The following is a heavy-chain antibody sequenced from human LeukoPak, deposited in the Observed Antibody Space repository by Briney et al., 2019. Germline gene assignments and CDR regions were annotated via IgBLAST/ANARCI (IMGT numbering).Heavy chain of an antibody. D-gene: IGHD6-6*01. CDR1: GFTFSSYA. CDR2: ISYDGSNK. Sequence: GGSLRLSCAASGFTFSSYAMHWVRQAPGKGLEWVAVISYDGSNKYYADSVKGRFTIPRDNSKNTLYLQMNSLRAEDTAVYYCATGSSSRRNDYWGQGTLVTVSS. CDR3: ATGSSSRRNDY. V-gene: IGHV3-30-3*01. J-gene: IGHJ4*02.